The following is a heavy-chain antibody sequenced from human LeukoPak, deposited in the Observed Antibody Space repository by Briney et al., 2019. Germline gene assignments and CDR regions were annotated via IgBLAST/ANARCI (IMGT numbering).Heavy chain of an antibody. CDR2: ISVYNGKT. CDR1: GYTFTNYG. D-gene: IGHD6-6*01. J-gene: IGHJ4*02. Sequence: ASVKVSCKASGYTFTNYGISWVRQAPGQGLEWVGWISVYNGKTNYAQNFQGRVTMTTDTSTNIVYTELRNLRSDDTALYYCARDRSSSDYWGQGTLVTVSS. V-gene: IGHV1-18*01. CDR3: ARDRSSSDY.